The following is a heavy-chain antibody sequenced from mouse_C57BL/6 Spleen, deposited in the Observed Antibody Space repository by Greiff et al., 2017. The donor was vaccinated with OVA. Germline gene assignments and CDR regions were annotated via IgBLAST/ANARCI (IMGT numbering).Heavy chain of an antibody. CDR1: GFTFNTYA. J-gene: IGHJ3*01. CDR2: IRSKSSNYAT. D-gene: IGHD1-1*01. CDR3: VRDTVVDAWFAY. V-gene: IGHV10-3*01. Sequence: EVKVVESGGGLVQPKGSLKLSCAASGFTFNTYAMHWVRQAPGKGLEWVARIRSKSSNYATYYADSVKDRFTISRDDSQSMLYLQMNNLKTEDTARYYCVRDTVVDAWFAYWGQGTLVTVSA.